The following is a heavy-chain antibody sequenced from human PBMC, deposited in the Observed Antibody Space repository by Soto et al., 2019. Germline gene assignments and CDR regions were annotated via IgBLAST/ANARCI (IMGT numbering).Heavy chain of an antibody. D-gene: IGHD3-10*01. J-gene: IGHJ5*02. V-gene: IGHV4-4*02. Sequence: SQTLSLTWAVSGGSISSINWCSFVRQHPGKGLEWIGEIYHSGSTNYNPSLKSRVTISVDKSKNQFSLKLSSVTAADTAVYYCARDISYYGSGSYLAPWGQGTLVTVSS. CDR2: IYHSGST. CDR1: GGSISSINW. CDR3: ARDISYYGSGSYLAP.